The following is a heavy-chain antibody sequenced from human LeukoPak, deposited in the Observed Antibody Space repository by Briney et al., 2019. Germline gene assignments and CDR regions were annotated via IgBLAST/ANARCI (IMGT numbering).Heavy chain of an antibody. V-gene: IGHV3-48*01. CDR3: ARGQLVRTSPFDY. CDR1: GFTFSSYS. Sequence: GVSLRLSRAASGFTFSSYSMNWVRQAPGKGLEWVSYISSSSSTIYYADSVKGRFTISRDNAKNSLYLQMNSLRAEDTAVYYCARGQLVRTSPFDYWGQGTLVTVSS. D-gene: IGHD6-13*01. J-gene: IGHJ4*02. CDR2: ISSSSSTI.